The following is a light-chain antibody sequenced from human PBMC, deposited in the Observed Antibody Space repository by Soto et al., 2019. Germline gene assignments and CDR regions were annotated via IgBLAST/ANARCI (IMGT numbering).Light chain of an antibody. J-gene: IGKJ5*01. V-gene: IGKV3-11*01. CDR2: DAS. Sequence: EIVLTQSPATLSLSPGERATLSCRASQSVSSYLAWYQQKPGQAPRLLIYDASNRATGIPARFSGSGSGTDFTPTISSLEPDDFAVYYCQQRSNWPLTFGQGTRLEIK. CDR1: QSVSSY. CDR3: QQRSNWPLT.